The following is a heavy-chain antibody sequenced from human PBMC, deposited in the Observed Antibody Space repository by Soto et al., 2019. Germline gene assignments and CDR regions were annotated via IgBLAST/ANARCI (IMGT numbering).Heavy chain of an antibody. CDR3: ARAFGARFDL. V-gene: IGHV5-51*01. D-gene: IGHD3-10*01. CDR1: GYSFATNW. J-gene: IGHJ3*01. CDR2: IYPADSDI. Sequence: GESLKISCKGFGYSFATNWIGWVRQMPGKGLEWMGIIYPADSDIKYSPSFRGQVTISADKSISTAYLQWSSLKASDTAMYYCARAFGARFDLWGQGTMVTVSS.